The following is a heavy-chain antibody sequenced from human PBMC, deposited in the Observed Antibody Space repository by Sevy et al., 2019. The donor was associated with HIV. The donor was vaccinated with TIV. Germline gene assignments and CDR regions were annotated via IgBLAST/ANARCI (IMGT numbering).Heavy chain of an antibody. CDR1: GGTFSSYA. D-gene: IGHD2-15*01. CDR2: IIPIFGTA. V-gene: IGHV1-69*06. J-gene: IGHJ6*03. CDR3: ARGGCSGGSCYSPRYYYMDV. Sequence: ASVKVSCKASGGTFSSYAISWVRQAPGLGLEWMGGIIPIFGTANYAQKFQGRVTITADKSTSTAYMELSSLRSEDTAVYYCARGGCSGGSCYSPRYYYMDVWGKGTTVTVSS.